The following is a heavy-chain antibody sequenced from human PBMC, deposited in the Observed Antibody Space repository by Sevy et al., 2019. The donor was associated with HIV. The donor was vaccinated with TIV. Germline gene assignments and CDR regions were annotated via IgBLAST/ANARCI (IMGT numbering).Heavy chain of an antibody. CDR1: GGSISSSSYY. CDR2: ISYSGST. V-gene: IGHV4-39*01. Sequence: SEILSLTCTVSGGSISSSSYYWGWIRQPPGKGLEWIGSISYSGSTYYNPSLKSRVTISVDTSKNQFSLKLISLTAAYTAVYYCARQGCPYMTWWGQGILVTVSS. J-gene: IGHJ4*02. D-gene: IGHD2-2*02. CDR3: ARQGCPYMTW.